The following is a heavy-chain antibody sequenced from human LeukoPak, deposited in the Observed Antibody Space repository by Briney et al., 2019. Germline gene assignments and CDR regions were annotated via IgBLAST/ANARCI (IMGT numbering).Heavy chain of an antibody. D-gene: IGHD3-10*01. V-gene: IGHV4-61*05. J-gene: IGHJ5*02. CDR3: ARDVVRWFDP. CDR1: GGSISSSSYY. CDR2: IYYSGST. Sequence: ASETLSLTCTVSGGSISSSSYYWGWIRQPPGKGLEWIGYIYYSGSTNYNPSLKSRVTISVDTSKNQFSLKLSSVTAADTAVYYCARDVVRWFDPWGQGTLVTVSS.